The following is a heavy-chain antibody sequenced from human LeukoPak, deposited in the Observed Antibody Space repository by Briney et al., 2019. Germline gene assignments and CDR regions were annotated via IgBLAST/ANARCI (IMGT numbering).Heavy chain of an antibody. CDR2: ITGSSNPI. CDR1: GFTFSTYS. Sequence: SGGSLRLSCAASGFTFSTYSMNWVRQSPGEGLEWVSYITGSSNPIYYADSVKGRFTISRDNAKNSLYLQMNSLRDEDTAVYYCVRDPEALDYWGQGTLVTVSS. J-gene: IGHJ4*02. CDR3: VRDPEALDY. V-gene: IGHV3-48*02.